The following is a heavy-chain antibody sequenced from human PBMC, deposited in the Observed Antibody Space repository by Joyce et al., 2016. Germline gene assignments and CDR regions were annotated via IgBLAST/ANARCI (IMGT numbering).Heavy chain of an antibody. CDR2: ISSNRNYI. D-gene: IGHD5/OR15-5a*01. CDR1: GFTFSSYS. CDR3: ARNSAPRASTYYGLDV. J-gene: IGHJ6*02. Sequence: EVQLVESGGGLVRPGGSLRLSCAASGFTFSSYSMNWVRQAPGKGLEWVSFISSNRNYIYYADSVKGRFTISRDNAKSSLLLQMDSLRAEDTAVYYCARNSAPRASTYYGLDVWGQGTTVTVSS. V-gene: IGHV3-21*01.